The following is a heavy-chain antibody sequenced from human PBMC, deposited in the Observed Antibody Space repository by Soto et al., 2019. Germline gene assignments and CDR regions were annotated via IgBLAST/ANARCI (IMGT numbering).Heavy chain of an antibody. V-gene: IGHV4-59*01. CDR2: IYYSGST. Sequence: NPSETLSLTCTVSGGSISSYYWSWIRQPPGKGLEWIGYIYYSGSTNYNPSLKSRVTISVDTSKNQFSLKLSSVTAADTAVYYCAGRPLYSVANWFDPWVQGARVSVS. CDR1: GGSISSYY. D-gene: IGHD2-21*01. J-gene: IGHJ5*02. CDR3: AGRPLYSVANWFDP.